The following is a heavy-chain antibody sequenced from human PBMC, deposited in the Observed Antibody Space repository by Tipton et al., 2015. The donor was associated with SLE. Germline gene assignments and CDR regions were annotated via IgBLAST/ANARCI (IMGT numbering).Heavy chain of an antibody. Sequence: GSLRLSCAASGFTFSDYYMSWIRQAPGKGLEWVSYISSSSGYTNYADSVKGRFTISRDNAKNSLYLQMNSLRAEDTAVHYCARKLQTNWYFDLWGRGTLVTVSS. D-gene: IGHD4-11*01. CDR1: GFTFSDYY. J-gene: IGHJ2*01. CDR3: ARKLQTNWYFDL. CDR2: ISSSSGYT. V-gene: IGHV3-11*03.